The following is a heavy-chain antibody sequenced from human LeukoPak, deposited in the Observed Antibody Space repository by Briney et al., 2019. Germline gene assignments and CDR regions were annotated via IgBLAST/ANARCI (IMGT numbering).Heavy chain of an antibody. D-gene: IGHD1-26*01. Sequence: GGSLRLSCAASGFTFSDHYMSWIRQSPGKGLEYISYISSTGKTIYYADSVKGRFTISRDNAKNSLHLQMNSLRAEDTAVYYCAREHSGTYSVYMDVWGKGTTVTVSS. CDR3: AREHSGTYSVYMDV. CDR2: ISSTGKTI. CDR1: GFTFSDHY. V-gene: IGHV3-11*01. J-gene: IGHJ6*04.